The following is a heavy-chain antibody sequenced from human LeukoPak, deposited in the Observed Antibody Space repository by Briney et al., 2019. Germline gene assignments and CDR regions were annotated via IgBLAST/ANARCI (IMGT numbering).Heavy chain of an antibody. CDR1: GGSFSGYY. V-gene: IGHV4-34*01. CDR3: ARGSIAVVVAASGIGDYYYYGMDV. CDR2: INHSGST. J-gene: IGHJ6*02. Sequence: KPSETLSLTCAVYGGSFSGYYWSWIRQPPGKGLEWIGEINHSGSTNYNPSLKSRVTISVDTSKSQFSLKLSSVTAADTAVYYCARGSIAVVVAASGIGDYYYYGMDVWGQGTTVTVSS. D-gene: IGHD2-15*01.